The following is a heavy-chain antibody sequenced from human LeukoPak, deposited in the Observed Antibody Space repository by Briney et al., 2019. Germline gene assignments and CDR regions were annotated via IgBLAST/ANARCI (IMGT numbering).Heavy chain of an antibody. CDR3: ASSIAARTFDY. J-gene: IGHJ4*02. Sequence: YPSETLSLTCTVSGGSISSYYWSWIRQPPGKGLEWIGYIYYSGSTNYNPSLKSRVTISVDTSKNQFSLKLSSVTAADTAVYYCASSIAARTFDYWGQGTLVTVSS. V-gene: IGHV4-59*01. CDR2: IYYSGST. D-gene: IGHD6-6*01. CDR1: GGSISSYY.